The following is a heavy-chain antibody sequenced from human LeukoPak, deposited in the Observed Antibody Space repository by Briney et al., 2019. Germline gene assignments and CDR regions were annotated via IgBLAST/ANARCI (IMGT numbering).Heavy chain of an antibody. CDR3: ARHPRPSAGYYYYMDV. Sequence: PSETLSLTCTVSGGSISSSSYYWGWIRQPPGKGLEWIGSIYYTGNTYYNPSLKSRVTISVDTSKNQFSLKLSSVTATDTAVYYCARHPRPSAGYYYYMDVWGEGTTVTVSS. CDR2: IYYTGNT. V-gene: IGHV4-39*01. CDR1: GGSISSSSYY. J-gene: IGHJ6*03. D-gene: IGHD6-13*01.